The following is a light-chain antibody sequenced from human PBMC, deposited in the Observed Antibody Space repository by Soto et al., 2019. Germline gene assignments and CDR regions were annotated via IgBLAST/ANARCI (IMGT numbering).Light chain of an antibody. CDR1: QSISTS. V-gene: IGKV1-5*03. J-gene: IGKJ1*01. CDR3: QYYNNYCWT. Sequence: DIQMTQSPSTLSASVGDRVTITCRASQSISTSLAWYQQKPGKAPKVLIYKASSLESGVPSRFSGSGSGTEFTLTISSLQPDDFATYYCQYYNNYCWTFGQGTKVEIK. CDR2: KAS.